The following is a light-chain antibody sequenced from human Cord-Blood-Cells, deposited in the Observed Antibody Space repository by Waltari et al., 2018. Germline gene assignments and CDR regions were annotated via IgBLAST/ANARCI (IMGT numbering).Light chain of an antibody. CDR2: EGS. Sequence: QSALTQPASVSGSPGQSITISCTGTSSDVGSYNLVSCYQQHPGKAPKLMIYEGSKRPLGVSNRFSGSNSGNTASLTISWLQAEDEADYYCCSYAGSVVFGGGTKLTAL. CDR3: CSYAGSVV. CDR1: SSDVGSYNL. V-gene: IGLV2-23*01. J-gene: IGLJ2*01.